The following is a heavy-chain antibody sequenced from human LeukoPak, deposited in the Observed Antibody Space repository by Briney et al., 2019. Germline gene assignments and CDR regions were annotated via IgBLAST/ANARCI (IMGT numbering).Heavy chain of an antibody. CDR2: INHSGST. CDR1: GGSFSGYY. Sequence: KPSETLSLTCAVYGGSFSGYYWSWIRQPPGKGLEWIGEINHSGSTNYNPSLKSRVTISVDTSKNQFSLKLSSVTGADTAVYYCARGPLGCSSSWYDPAWFDPWGQGTLVTVSS. V-gene: IGHV4-34*01. CDR3: ARGPLGCSSSWYDPAWFDP. D-gene: IGHD6-13*01. J-gene: IGHJ5*02.